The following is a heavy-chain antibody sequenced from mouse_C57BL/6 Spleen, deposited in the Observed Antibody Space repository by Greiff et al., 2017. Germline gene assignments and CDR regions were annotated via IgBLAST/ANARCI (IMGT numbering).Heavy chain of an antibody. V-gene: IGHV1-69*01. D-gene: IGHD1-1*01. CDR1: GYTFTSYW. CDR3: ARGGSSCDY. Sequence: FQLQQPGAELVMPGASVKLSCKASGYTFTSYWMHWVKQRPGQGLEWIGEIDPSDSYTNYNQKFKGKSTLTVDKSSSTAYMQLSSLTSEDSAVYYCARGGSSCDYWGQGTTRTVSS. J-gene: IGHJ2*01. CDR2: IDPSDSYT.